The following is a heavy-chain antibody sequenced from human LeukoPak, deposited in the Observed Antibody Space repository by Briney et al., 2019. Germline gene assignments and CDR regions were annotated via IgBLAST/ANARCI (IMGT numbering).Heavy chain of an antibody. D-gene: IGHD3-3*01. Sequence: ASVKVSYKASGYTFTSYYMHWVRQAPGQGLEWMGIINPSGGSTSYAQKLQGRVTMTTDTSASTAYMELRSLRSDDTAVYYCARDAPSYYDFWSGTSIDYWGQGTLVTVSS. J-gene: IGHJ4*02. V-gene: IGHV1-46*01. CDR3: ARDAPSYYDFWSGTSIDY. CDR1: GYTFTSYY. CDR2: INPSGGST.